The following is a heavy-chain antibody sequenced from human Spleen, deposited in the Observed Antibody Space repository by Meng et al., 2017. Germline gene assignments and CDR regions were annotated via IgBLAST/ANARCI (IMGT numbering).Heavy chain of an antibody. CDR2: LGAHDGDT. D-gene: IGHD3-10*01. CDR3: ARGTPGRSYSDY. CDR1: DYTFTGYG. Sequence: QVYLVQHGAEVKKPGASVKVSCKASDYTFTGYGVSWVRQAPGQGLEWMAWLGAHDGDTSHAPKFQGRVTVSADRPTATAYMELRSLRSDDTAVYYCARGTPGRSYSDYWGQGTLVTVSS. V-gene: IGHV1-18*01. J-gene: IGHJ4*02.